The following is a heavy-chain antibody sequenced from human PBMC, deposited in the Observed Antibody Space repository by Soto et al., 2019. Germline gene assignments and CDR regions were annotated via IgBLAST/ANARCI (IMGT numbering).Heavy chain of an antibody. CDR2: INHSGST. Sequence: SETVCLTCAVYGGSFSGDYWSWIRQPPGKGLEWIGEINHSGSTNYNPSLKSRVTISVDTSKNQFSLKLSSVTAADTAVYYCATRTLGYCSSTSCPYYYYYYYMDVWGKGTTVTVSS. CDR3: ATRTLGYCSSTSCPYYYYYYYMDV. CDR1: GGSFSGDY. V-gene: IGHV4-34*01. D-gene: IGHD2-2*01. J-gene: IGHJ6*03.